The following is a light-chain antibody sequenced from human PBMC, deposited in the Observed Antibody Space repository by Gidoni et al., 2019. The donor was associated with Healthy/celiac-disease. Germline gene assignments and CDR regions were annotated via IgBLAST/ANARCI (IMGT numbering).Light chain of an antibody. CDR2: DAS. V-gene: IGKV1-5*01. J-gene: IGKJ1*01. CDR3: QQYNSYSPT. Sequence: DIQMTQSPSTLSASVGDRVTITCRASQSIRSWLAWYQQKPGKAPKLLIYDASSLESGVPSRFSGSGSGTEFTLTISSLQPDDFATYYCQQYNSYSPTFXXXTKVEIK. CDR1: QSIRSW.